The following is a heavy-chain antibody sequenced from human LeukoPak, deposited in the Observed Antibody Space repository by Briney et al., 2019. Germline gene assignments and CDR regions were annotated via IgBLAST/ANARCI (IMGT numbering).Heavy chain of an antibody. V-gene: IGHV4-30-2*01. J-gene: IGHJ3*02. CDR2: IYHSGST. CDR1: GGSISSGGYY. D-gene: IGHD3-3*01. Sequence: RASETLSLTCTVSGGSISSGGYYWSWIRQPPGKGLEWIGYIYHSGSTYYNPSLKSRVTISVDRSKNQFSLKLSSVTAADTAVYYCARALPSITIFGVAGDAFDIWGQGTMVTVSS. CDR3: ARALPSITIFGVAGDAFDI.